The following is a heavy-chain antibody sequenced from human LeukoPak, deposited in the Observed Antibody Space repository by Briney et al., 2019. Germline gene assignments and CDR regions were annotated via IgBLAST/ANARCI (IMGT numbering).Heavy chain of an antibody. J-gene: IGHJ4*02. CDR2: IYYSGIT. CDR3: ARGWGTAVADY. V-gene: IGHV4-31*03. Sequence: SETLSLTCTVSRGSISNADYYWSWIRQHPGKGLEWIGYIYYSGITYYNPSLKSRVTISVDTSKNQFSLKLSSVSAADTAVYYCARGWGTAVADYWGQGILVTVSS. D-gene: IGHD6-19*01. CDR1: RGSISNADYY.